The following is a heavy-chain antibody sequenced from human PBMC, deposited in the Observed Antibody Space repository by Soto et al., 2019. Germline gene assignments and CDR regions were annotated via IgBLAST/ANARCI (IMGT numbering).Heavy chain of an antibody. D-gene: IGHD6-13*01. CDR2: IIPILGIA. CDR1: GGSFSSYT. J-gene: IGHJ4*02. Sequence: ASVKVSFKASGGSFSSYTISWVRQAPGQGLEWMGRIIPILGIANYAQKFQGRVTITADKSTSTAYMELSSLRSEDTAVYYCARVIKYSSSWYVLDYWGQGTLVTVSS. CDR3: ARVIKYSSSWYVLDY. V-gene: IGHV1-69*02.